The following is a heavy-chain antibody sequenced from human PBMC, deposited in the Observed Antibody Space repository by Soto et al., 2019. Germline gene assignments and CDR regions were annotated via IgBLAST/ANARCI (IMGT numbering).Heavy chain of an antibody. CDR2: ISWNSGSI. Sequence: EVQLVESGGGLVQPGRSLRLSCAASGFTFDDYAMHWVRQAPGKGLEWGSGISWNSGSIGYADSVKGRFTISRDNAKNSLYLQMNSLRAEDTALYYCAKGRDIVVVPAAVSFDYWGQGTLVTVSS. V-gene: IGHV3-9*01. D-gene: IGHD2-2*01. J-gene: IGHJ4*02. CDR3: AKGRDIVVVPAAVSFDY. CDR1: GFTFDDYA.